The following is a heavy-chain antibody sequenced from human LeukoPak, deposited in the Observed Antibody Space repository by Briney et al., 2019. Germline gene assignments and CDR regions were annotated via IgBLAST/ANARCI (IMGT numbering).Heavy chain of an antibody. CDR2: INTDGRST. CDR3: AKEEGYWFDP. CDR1: GFTFSNYC. V-gene: IGHV3-74*01. Sequence: GGSLRLSCAASGFTFSNYCMHWVRQAPGKGLVWVSRINTDGRSTYYADSVKGRFTISRDNAKNTLYLQMNSLRAEDTALYYCAKEEGYWFDPWGQGTLVTVSS. J-gene: IGHJ5*02.